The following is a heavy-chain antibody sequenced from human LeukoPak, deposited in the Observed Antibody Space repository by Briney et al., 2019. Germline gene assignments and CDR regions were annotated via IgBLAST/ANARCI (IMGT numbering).Heavy chain of an antibody. CDR2: INWNGGST. D-gene: IGHD1-26*01. CDR3: ARKVGSSHAFDI. CDR1: GFTFDDYG. V-gene: IGHV3-20*04. J-gene: IGHJ3*02. Sequence: GGSLRLPCAASGFTFDDYGMSWVRQAPGKGLEWVSGINWNGGSTGYADSVKGRFIISRDNAKNSLYLQMNSLRAEDTALYYCARKVGSSHAFDIWGQGSMVTVSS.